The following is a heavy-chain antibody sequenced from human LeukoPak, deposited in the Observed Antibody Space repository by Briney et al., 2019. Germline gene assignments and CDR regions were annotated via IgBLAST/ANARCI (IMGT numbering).Heavy chain of an antibody. V-gene: IGHV3-66*04. CDR3: ARQPERGYGYTSN. CDR2: IYSGGST. J-gene: IGHJ4*02. Sequence: PGGSLTLSCAASGFTDSSYYMSWVRQAPGKGLEWVSVIYSGGSTYYADSVKGRFTISRDNSKNTLYLQMNSQRAEDTAVYYCARQPERGYGYTSNWGEGALVTVSS. D-gene: IGHD5-18*01. CDR1: GFTDSSYY.